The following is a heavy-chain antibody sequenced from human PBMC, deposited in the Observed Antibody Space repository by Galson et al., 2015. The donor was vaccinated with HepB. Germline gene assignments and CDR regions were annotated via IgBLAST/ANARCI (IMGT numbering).Heavy chain of an antibody. CDR1: GFSLSTSGVG. Sequence: PALVNPTQTLTLTCTFSGFSLSTSGVGVGWIRQPPGKVLEWLALIYWDDDKRYSTSLKSRLTITKDTSKNQVVLTMTNMYPVDTATYYCAHSPRLLYSGYDSGAFGRHINWFDPWGQGTLVTVSS. CDR3: AHSPRLLYSGYDSGAFGRHINWFDP. CDR2: IYWDDDK. V-gene: IGHV2-5*02. D-gene: IGHD5-12*01. J-gene: IGHJ5*02.